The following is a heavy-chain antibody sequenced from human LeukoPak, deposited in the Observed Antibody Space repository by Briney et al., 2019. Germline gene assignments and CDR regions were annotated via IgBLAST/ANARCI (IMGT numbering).Heavy chain of an antibody. J-gene: IGHJ3*02. CDR3: ARALYYDPDSNAFDI. CDR2: IYTRGST. CDR1: GGSISSYY. Sequence: SETLSLTCTVSGGSISSYYWSWIRQPAGKGLEWIGRIYTRGSTNYNPSLKSRVTMSVDKSKNQFSLKLSSVTAADTAVYYCARALYYDPDSNAFDIWGQGTMVTVSS. D-gene: IGHD3-3*01. V-gene: IGHV4-4*07.